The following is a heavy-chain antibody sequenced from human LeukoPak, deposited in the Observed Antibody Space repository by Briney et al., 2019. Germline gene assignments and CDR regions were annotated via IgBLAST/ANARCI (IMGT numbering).Heavy chain of an antibody. J-gene: IGHJ4*02. V-gene: IGHV3-23*01. CDR1: GLTFSSYS. CDR3: AKDAAGPEY. Sequence: GGSLRLSCAVSGLTFSSYSMSGVRQAPGKGLYWVSGISASGSSTYYADSVKGRFTISRDNSKNTLFLQMNSLRAEDTAVYYCAKDAAGPEYWGQGTLVTVSS. CDR2: ISASGSST. D-gene: IGHD6-13*01.